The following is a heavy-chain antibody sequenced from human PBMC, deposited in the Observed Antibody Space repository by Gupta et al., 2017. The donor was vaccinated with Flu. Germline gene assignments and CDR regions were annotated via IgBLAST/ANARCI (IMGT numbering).Heavy chain of an antibody. Sequence: QVQLVQSGAEVKKPGASVKVYCKASGYTFTSYTMHWVRQAPGQRLEWMGWINADNGNTKYSQKFQGRVTITRDTSASTAYMELSSLRSEDTAVYYCASTAGEYYFYMDVWGKGTTVTVSS. CDR2: INADNGNT. D-gene: IGHD3-10*01. CDR1: GYTFTSYT. J-gene: IGHJ6*03. V-gene: IGHV1-3*01. CDR3: ASTAGEYYFYMDV.